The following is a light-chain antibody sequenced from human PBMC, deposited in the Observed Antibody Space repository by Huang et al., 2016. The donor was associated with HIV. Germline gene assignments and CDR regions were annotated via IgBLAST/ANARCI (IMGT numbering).Light chain of an antibody. CDR1: QSVHSY. J-gene: IGKJ4*01. V-gene: IGKV3-11*01. Sequence: EIVLTQSPATLSLSPGERATLSCRASQSVHSYLAWYQQKPGQAPRLLIEDASTRATGIPARVSGSGSGTDFTLTISNLQSEDFAVYYCQQRSAWPLTFGGGTKVEI. CDR2: DAS. CDR3: QQRSAWPLT.